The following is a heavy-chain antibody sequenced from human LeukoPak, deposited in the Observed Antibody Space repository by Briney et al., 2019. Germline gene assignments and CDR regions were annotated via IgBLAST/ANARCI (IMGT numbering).Heavy chain of an antibody. V-gene: IGHV1-46*01. CDR2: INPSGGSR. D-gene: IGHD1-26*01. CDR1: GYTFSNYY. J-gene: IGHJ5*01. CDR3: ARASGSYWWFDS. Sequence: ASVKVSCKASGYTFSNYYIHWVRQAPGQGLEWMGIINPSGGSRSYAQKFQGRLTVTRDTSTSTVYMELSRLRSDDTAVYYCARASGSYWWFDSWGQGTLVTVSS.